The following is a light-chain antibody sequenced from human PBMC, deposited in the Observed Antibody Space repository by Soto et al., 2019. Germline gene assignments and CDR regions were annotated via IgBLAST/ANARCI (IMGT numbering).Light chain of an antibody. CDR2: DVS. Sequence: QSVLTQPPSVSGSPGQSVTISCTGTSSDVGGYNYVSWYQQHPGKAPKLMIFDVSKQPSWVPNRFSGSKSGNTASLTISGRQADDEADYYYCSYAAGCTSLVVFGAGTKVTVL. V-gene: IGLV2-11*01. CDR3: CSYAAGCTSLVV. CDR1: SSDVGGYNY. J-gene: IGLJ2*01.